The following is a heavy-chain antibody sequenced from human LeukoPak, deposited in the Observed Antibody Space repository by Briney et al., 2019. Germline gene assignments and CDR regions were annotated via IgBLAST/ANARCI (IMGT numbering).Heavy chain of an antibody. V-gene: IGHV1-69*05. CDR3: ATPPHDFWSGYYFLDY. CDR2: IIPIFGTA. J-gene: IGHJ4*02. CDR1: GGTFSSYA. Sequence: SVKVSCKASGGTFSSYAVSWVRQAPGQGLEWMGRIIPIFGTANYAQKFQGRVTITTDESTSTAYMELSSLRSEDTAVYYCATPPHDFWSGYYFLDYWGQGTLVTVSS. D-gene: IGHD3-3*01.